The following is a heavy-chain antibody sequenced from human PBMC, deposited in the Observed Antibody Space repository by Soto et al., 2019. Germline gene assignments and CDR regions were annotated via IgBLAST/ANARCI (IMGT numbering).Heavy chain of an antibody. CDR3: ASNWNADY. D-gene: IGHD1-1*01. Sequence: PGGSLRLSCAASGFTFTTYAMIWVRQPPGKGLEFVSSISYNGGNTYYANSVRGRFTISRDNSKNTLYLQMGSLRAEDMAVYYCASNWNADYWGQGTLVTVSS. J-gene: IGHJ4*02. CDR1: GFTFTTYA. CDR2: ISYNGGNT. V-gene: IGHV3-64*01.